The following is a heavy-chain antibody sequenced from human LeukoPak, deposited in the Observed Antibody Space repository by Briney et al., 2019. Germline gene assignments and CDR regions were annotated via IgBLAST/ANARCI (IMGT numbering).Heavy chain of an antibody. CDR2: ITSSDSTT. V-gene: IGHV3-48*03. Sequence: GSLRLSCAASGFTLSSYEMNWVRQAPGKGLEWLSYITSSDSTTHYADSVKGRFTISRDDAQNSLYLQMNSLRVEDTAVYYCARDVDYANPRHDYWGQGTLVTVSS. J-gene: IGHJ4*02. CDR1: GFTLSSYE. CDR3: ARDVDYANPRHDY. D-gene: IGHD4/OR15-4a*01.